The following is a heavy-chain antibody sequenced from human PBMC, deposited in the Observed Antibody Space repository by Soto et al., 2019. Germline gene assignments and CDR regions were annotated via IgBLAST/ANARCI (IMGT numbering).Heavy chain of an antibody. D-gene: IGHD5-18*01. Sequence: GSLVPAGAASGFAFSNFWMHGVRQAPGKGLVWVSLIYSDGSVTTYADSVKGRFTISRDNAKRTLYLQMNSLRDEDTAVYYCATLNSFGSDYWGRGTLVTVYS. CDR2: IYSDGSVT. J-gene: IGHJ4*02. CDR1: GFAFSNFW. V-gene: IGHV3-74*01. CDR3: ATLNSFGSDY.